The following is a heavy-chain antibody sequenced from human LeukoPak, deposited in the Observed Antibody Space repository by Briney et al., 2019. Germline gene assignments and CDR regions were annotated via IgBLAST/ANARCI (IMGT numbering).Heavy chain of an antibody. Sequence: GGSLRLSCAASGFTFSSYGMHWVRQAPGKGLEWVAVIWYDGSNKYYADSVKGRFTISRDNSKNTLYLQMNSLRAEDTAVYYCARDHTAAFLDYWGQGTLVTVPS. CDR1: GFTFSSYG. J-gene: IGHJ4*02. CDR2: IWYDGSNK. CDR3: ARDHTAAFLDY. V-gene: IGHV3-33*01. D-gene: IGHD5-18*01.